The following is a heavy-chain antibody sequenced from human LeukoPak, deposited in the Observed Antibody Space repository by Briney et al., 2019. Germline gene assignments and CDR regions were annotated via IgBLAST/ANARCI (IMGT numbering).Heavy chain of an antibody. CDR2: INSDGSST. CDR1: GFTFSSYW. CDR3: VRADSSGYYYYGMDV. D-gene: IGHD3-22*01. J-gene: IGHJ6*02. Sequence: GGSLRLSCAASGFTFSSYWMHWVRQAPGKGLVWVSRINSDGSSTSYADSVKGRFTISRDNAKNTLYLQMNSLRAEDTAVYYCVRADSSGYYYYGMDVWGQGTTVTVSS. V-gene: IGHV3-74*01.